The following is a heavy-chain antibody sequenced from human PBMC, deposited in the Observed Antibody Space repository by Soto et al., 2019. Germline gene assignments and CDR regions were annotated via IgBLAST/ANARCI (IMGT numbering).Heavy chain of an antibody. D-gene: IGHD2-2*01. J-gene: IGHJ6*03. CDR1: GGSISSGGYY. CDR2: IYYSGST. CDR3: ARLGGVVPAAFRYYYYYMDV. V-gene: IGHV4-31*03. Sequence: PSETLSLTSTVSGGSISSGGYYWSWIRQHPGKGLEWIGYIYYSGSTYYNPSLKSRVTISVDTSKNQVSLKLSSVTAADTAVYYCARLGGVVPAAFRYYYYYMDVWGKGTTVTVSS.